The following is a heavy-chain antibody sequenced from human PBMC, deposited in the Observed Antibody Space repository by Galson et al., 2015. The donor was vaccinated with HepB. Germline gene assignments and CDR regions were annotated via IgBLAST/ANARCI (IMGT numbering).Heavy chain of an antibody. D-gene: IGHD3-10*01. CDR1: GYTFTSYA. Sequence: SVKVSCKASGYTFTSYAMHWVRQAPGQRLEWMGWINAGNGNTKYSQKFQGRFTISRDNSKNTLYLQMNSLRAEDTAVYYCARAGRVQGVLHFDYWGQGTLVTVSS. V-gene: IGHV1-3*01. CDR3: ARAGRVQGVLHFDY. CDR2: INAGNGNT. J-gene: IGHJ4*02.